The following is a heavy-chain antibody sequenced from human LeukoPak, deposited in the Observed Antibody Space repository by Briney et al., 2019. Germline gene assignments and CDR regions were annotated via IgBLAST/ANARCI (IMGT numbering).Heavy chain of an antibody. CDR2: IYHSGST. Sequence: SETLSLTCAVSGYSISSGYYWGWIRQPPGKGLEWIGSIYHSGSTYYNPSLKSRVTISVDTSKNQFSLKLSSVTAADAAVYYCARAPGYYDSSGYYVDYWGQGTLVTVSS. J-gene: IGHJ4*02. CDR3: ARAPGYYDSSGYYVDY. V-gene: IGHV4-38-2*01. CDR1: GYSISSGYY. D-gene: IGHD3-22*01.